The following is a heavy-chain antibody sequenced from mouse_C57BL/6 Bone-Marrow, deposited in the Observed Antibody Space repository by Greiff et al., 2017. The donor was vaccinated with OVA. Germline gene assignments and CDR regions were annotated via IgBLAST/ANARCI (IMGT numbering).Heavy chain of an antibody. D-gene: IGHD2-2*01. Sequence: EVKLEESGAELVRPGASVKLSCKASGFNIKDDYMHWVKQRPEQGLEWIGWIDPENGDTEYASKFQGKATITADTSSNTAYLQLSSLTSEDTAVYYCTSIYYGYDGFAYWGQGTLVTVSA. CDR1: GFNIKDDY. CDR3: TSIYYGYDGFAY. J-gene: IGHJ3*01. CDR2: IDPENGDT. V-gene: IGHV14-4*01.